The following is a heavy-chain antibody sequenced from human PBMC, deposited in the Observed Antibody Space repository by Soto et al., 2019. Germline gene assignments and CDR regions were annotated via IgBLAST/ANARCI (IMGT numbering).Heavy chain of an antibody. Sequence: ASVKVSCKTSGYTFTYYALHWVRQAPGQRLEWMGWINTGNGNTKYSQKFQGRLTITRDTSATTLYMELSSLRAEDTAVYYCARDRSITIFGVVPVVNWFDPWGQGTLVTVSS. CDR3: ARDRSITIFGVVPVVNWFDP. D-gene: IGHD3-3*01. CDR2: INTGNGNT. V-gene: IGHV1-3*04. J-gene: IGHJ5*02. CDR1: GYTFTYYA.